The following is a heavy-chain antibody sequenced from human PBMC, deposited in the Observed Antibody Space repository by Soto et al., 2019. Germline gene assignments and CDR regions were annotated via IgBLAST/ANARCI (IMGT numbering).Heavy chain of an antibody. Sequence: VQLLESGGGLVQPGGSLRLSCAASGFTFSSYAMHWVRQAPGKGLEWVAVISYDGSNKYYADSVKGRFTISRDNSKNTLYLQMNSLRAEDTAVYYCARALYSSSSLYYYGMDVWGQGTTVTVSS. J-gene: IGHJ6*02. D-gene: IGHD6-6*01. CDR3: ARALYSSSSLYYYGMDV. CDR1: GFTFSSYA. CDR2: ISYDGSNK. V-gene: IGHV3-30-3*01.